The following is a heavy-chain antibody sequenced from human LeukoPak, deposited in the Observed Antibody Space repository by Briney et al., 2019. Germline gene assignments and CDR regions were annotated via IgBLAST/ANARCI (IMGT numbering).Heavy chain of an antibody. Sequence: ASVKVSCKASGYTFTSYGISWVRQAPGQGLEWMGWTSAYNGNTNYAQKLQGRVTMTPDTSTSTAYMELRSLRSDDTAVYYCARARPYCSSTSCPGGIDPWGQGTLVTVSS. CDR3: ARARPYCSSTSCPGGIDP. CDR2: TSAYNGNT. V-gene: IGHV1-18*01. D-gene: IGHD2-2*01. CDR1: GYTFTSYG. J-gene: IGHJ5*02.